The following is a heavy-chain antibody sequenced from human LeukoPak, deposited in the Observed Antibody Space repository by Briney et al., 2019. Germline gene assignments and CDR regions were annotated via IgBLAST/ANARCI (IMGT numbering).Heavy chain of an antibody. Sequence: GGSLRLSCAASGFTFNNYWMSWVRQAPGKGLEWVANIKQDGSEKYYVDSVKGRFTISRDNVKNSLYLQMNSLRADDAAMYYCARDSRALPSWGQGTLVTVPS. CDR2: IKQDGSEK. J-gene: IGHJ4*02. CDR1: GFTFNNYW. CDR3: ARDSRALPS. V-gene: IGHV3-7*01.